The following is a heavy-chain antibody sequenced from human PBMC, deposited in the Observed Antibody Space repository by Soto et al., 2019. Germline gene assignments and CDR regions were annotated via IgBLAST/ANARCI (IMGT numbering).Heavy chain of an antibody. CDR3: ARGYCSSTSCYYYFDP. CDR2: INHSGST. D-gene: IGHD2-2*01. V-gene: IGHV4-34*01. Sequence: SETLSLTCAVYGGSFSGYYWSWIRQPPGKGLEWIGEINHSGSTNYNPSLKSRVTISVDTSKNQFSLKLSSVTAADTAVYYCARGYCSSTSCYYYFDPWGQGTLVTVSS. CDR1: GGSFSGYY. J-gene: IGHJ4*02.